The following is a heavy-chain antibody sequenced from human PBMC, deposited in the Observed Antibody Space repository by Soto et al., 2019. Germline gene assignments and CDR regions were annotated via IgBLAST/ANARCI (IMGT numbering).Heavy chain of an antibody. D-gene: IGHD3-10*01. CDR1: GGTFSSYA. J-gene: IGHJ4*02. CDR2: IIPIFGTA. CDR3: ARSGARYYGSGSYYDY. Sequence: QVQLVQSGAEMKKPGSSVKVSCKASGGTFSSYAISWVRQAPGQGLEWMGGIIPIFGTANYAQKFQGRVTITADESTSTAYMALSSLRSEDTAVYYCARSGARYYGSGSYYDYWGQGTLVTVSS. V-gene: IGHV1-69*01.